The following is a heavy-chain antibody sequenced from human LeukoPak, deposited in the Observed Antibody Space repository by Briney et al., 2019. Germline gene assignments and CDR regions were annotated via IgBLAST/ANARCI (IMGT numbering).Heavy chain of an antibody. Sequence: PSETLSLTCTVSGASIRNYHWSWVRQPPGKGLEWIGYIYNSGSTNYNPSLESRVSISLDTSKNQFALELNSVTAADTAVYYCARGGSNYYALDNWGQGTLVTVSS. V-gene: IGHV4-59*01. CDR2: IYNSGST. J-gene: IGHJ4*02. D-gene: IGHD4-11*01. CDR3: ARGGSNYYALDN. CDR1: GASIRNYH.